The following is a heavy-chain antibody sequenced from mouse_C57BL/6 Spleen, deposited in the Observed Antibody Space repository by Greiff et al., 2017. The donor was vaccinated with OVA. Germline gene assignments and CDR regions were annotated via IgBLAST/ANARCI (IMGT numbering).Heavy chain of an antibody. CDR3: TRSDYGRLYYFDY. V-gene: IGHV1-5*01. J-gene: IGHJ2*01. CDR1: GYTFTSYW. CDR2: IYPGNSDT. Sequence: VQLQQSGTVLARPGASVKMSCKTSGYTFTSYWMHWVKQRPGQGLEWIGAIYPGNSDTSYNQKFKGKAKLTAVTSASTAYMELSSLTNEDSAVYYCTRSDYGRLYYFDYWGQGTTLTVSS. D-gene: IGHD2-4*01.